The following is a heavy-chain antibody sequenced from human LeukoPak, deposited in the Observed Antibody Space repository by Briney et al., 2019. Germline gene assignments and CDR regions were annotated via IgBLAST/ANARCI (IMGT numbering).Heavy chain of an antibody. CDR2: ISTTSNYI. J-gene: IGHJ4*02. CDR3: ARAGGSGTYYTVDY. V-gene: IGHV3-21*01. D-gene: IGHD3-10*01. Sequence: GGSLRLSCAASGSTFSNYNMDWVRQAPGKGLEWVSSISTTSNYIYYADSVKGRFTISRDNAKNSLFLQMNSLRVEDTAVYYCARAGGSGTYYTVDYWGQGTLVTVSS. CDR1: GSTFSNYN.